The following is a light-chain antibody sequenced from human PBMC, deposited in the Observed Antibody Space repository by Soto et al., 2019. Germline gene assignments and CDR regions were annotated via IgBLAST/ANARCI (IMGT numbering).Light chain of an antibody. CDR3: QQYTSYSRT. CDR2: KAS. CDR1: QSISDW. V-gene: IGKV1-5*03. J-gene: IGKJ1*01. Sequence: DIQMTQSPSTLSASVGDRVTITCRASQSISDWLAWYQQKPGKAPKLLIYKASSLESGVPSRFSASGSVTDVTLTISSLQHDDVATYYCQQYTSYSRTFGQGTNVEV.